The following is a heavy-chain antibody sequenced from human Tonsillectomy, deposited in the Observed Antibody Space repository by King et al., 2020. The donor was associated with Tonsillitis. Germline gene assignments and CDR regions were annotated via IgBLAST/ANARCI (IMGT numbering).Heavy chain of an antibody. CDR1: GFTFSSYG. Sequence: VQLVESGGGVVQPGRSLRLSCAASGFTFSSYGMHWVRPAPGKGLERVSVISYDGSNKYYADSVKGRFTISRDNSKNTLYLQMNSLRAEDTAVYYCAKVGRLGELSLDYWGQGTLVTVSS. J-gene: IGHJ4*02. V-gene: IGHV3-30*18. D-gene: IGHD3-16*02. CDR2: ISYDGSNK. CDR3: AKVGRLGELSLDY.